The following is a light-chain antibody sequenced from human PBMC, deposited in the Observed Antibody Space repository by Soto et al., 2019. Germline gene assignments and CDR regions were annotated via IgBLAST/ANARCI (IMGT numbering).Light chain of an antibody. J-gene: IGLJ2*01. CDR3: SSYTTRSTVV. CDR2: EVT. V-gene: IGLV2-14*01. Sequence: QSALTQPASVSGSLGQSITISCTGTSSDIGTYDLVSWYQQHPGKAPQLMIYEVTNRPSGVSNRFSGSKSGNTASLTISGLQAEDEADYYCSSYTTRSTVVIGGGTKLTVL. CDR1: SSDIGTYDL.